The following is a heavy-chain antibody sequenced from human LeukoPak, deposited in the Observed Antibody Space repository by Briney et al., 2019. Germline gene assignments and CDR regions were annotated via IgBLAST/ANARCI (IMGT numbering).Heavy chain of an antibody. D-gene: IGHD1-14*01. CDR1: GFTVSSYY. CDR3: ARGPGTGSAYAILDY. V-gene: IGHV3-53*01. Sequence: GGSLRLSCAASGFTVSSYYMSWVRQAPGKGLECVSVIYSGGNTYYADSVKGRFTISRDNSKNTLYLQMNALRADDTAVYYCARGPGTGSAYAILDYWGQGTLVTVSS. J-gene: IGHJ4*02. CDR2: IYSGGNT.